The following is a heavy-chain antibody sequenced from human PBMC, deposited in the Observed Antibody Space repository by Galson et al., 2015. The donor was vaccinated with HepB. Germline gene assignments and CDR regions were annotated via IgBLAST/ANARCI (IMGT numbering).Heavy chain of an antibody. CDR1: GFTFGHYA. Sequence: SLRLSCAASGFTFGHYAIHWVRQAPGKGLEYVSAVSSDGGTKYYADSVKGRFTISRDNSKNTLYLQMNSLRTEDTAVYYCVPNIVATISFDSWGQGTLVTVSS. D-gene: IGHD5-12*01. V-gene: IGHV3-64D*06. CDR3: VPNIVATISFDS. CDR2: VSSDGGTK. J-gene: IGHJ4*02.